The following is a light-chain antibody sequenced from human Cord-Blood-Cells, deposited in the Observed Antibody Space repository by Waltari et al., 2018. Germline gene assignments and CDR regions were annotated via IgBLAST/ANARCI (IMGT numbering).Light chain of an antibody. CDR2: DAS. V-gene: IGKV3-11*01. J-gene: IGKJ1*01. CDR3: QQRSNWPPWT. CDR1: QSVSSY. Sequence: EIVLTQSPATLSLSPGERATLSCRASQSVSSYLAWYQQKPGQAPRLLIYDASNRATGIPARVSGSGSGTDFTRTISSLEPEDFAVYYCQQRSNWPPWTFGQGTKVEIK.